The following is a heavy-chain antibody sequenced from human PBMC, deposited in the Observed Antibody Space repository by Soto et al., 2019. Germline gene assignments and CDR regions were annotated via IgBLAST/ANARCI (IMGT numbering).Heavy chain of an antibody. Sequence: PGESLKISCKGSGYSFNTYWLGWVRQMPGKGLEWMGIIYPGDSDTTYSPSFQGQVTISADKSISTAYLQWSSLEAADTATYYCASSINTKAGRGSFGFWGQGTPVTVSS. CDR2: IYPGDSDT. CDR3: ASSINTKAGRGSFGF. D-gene: IGHD6-6*01. CDR1: GYSFNTYW. V-gene: IGHV5-51*01. J-gene: IGHJ5*01.